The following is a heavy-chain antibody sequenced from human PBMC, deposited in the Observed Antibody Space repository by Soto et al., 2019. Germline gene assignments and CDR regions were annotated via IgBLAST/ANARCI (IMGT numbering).Heavy chain of an antibody. J-gene: IGHJ5*02. CDR3: ARGIYDFWSSYDTWFDP. V-gene: IGHV4-34*01. CDR1: GGSFTGYY. Sequence: ESLSRACSVYGGSFTGYYWTWIRQPPGKGLEWIGEINHSRSTKYSPSLKSRVTMSVDTSKDQFSLRLSSVTAADSAVYYCARGIYDFWSSYDTWFDPWGQGTLVTVYS. D-gene: IGHD3-3*01. CDR2: INHSRST.